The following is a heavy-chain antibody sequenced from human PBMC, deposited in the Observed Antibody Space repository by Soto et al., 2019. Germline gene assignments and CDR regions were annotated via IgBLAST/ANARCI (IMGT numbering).Heavy chain of an antibody. D-gene: IGHD3-22*01. J-gene: IGHJ6*02. CDR3: ARGRHRGYYDSSGYQYYYYGMDV. CDR2: MNPNSGNT. CDR1: GYTFTSYD. Sequence: ASVKVSCKASGYTFTSYDINWVRQATGQGLEWMGWMNPNSGNTGYAQKFQGRVTMTRNTSISTAYMELSSLRSEDTAVYYCARGRHRGYYDSSGYQYYYYGMDVWGQGTTVTVS. V-gene: IGHV1-8*01.